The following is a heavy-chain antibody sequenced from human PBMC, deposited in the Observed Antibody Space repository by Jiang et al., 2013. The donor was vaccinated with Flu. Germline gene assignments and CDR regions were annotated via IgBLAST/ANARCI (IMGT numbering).Heavy chain of an antibody. CDR3: ARSEARGINYYFDY. J-gene: IGHJ4*02. D-gene: IGHD1-1*01. CDR2: IYTSGST. Sequence: GLVKPSETLSLTCTVSGGSISSYYWSWIRQPAGKGLEWIGRIYTSGSTNYNPSLKSRVTMSVDTSKNQFSLKLSSVTAADTAVYYCARSEARGINYYFDYWGQGTLVTVSS. CDR1: GGSISSYY. V-gene: IGHV4-4*07.